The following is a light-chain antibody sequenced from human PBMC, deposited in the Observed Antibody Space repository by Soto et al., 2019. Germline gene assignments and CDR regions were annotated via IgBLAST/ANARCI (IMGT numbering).Light chain of an antibody. CDR3: QHYLHAPRT. Sequence: EIVLMQSPDTLSLSPGERATLSCRASQTISSSYLAWYQQKLGQAPRLLIYGASSRATGIPDRFSGSVSGTDFILTISRLEPEDFAVYYCQHYLHAPRTFGQGTKVEI. J-gene: IGKJ1*01. CDR2: GAS. CDR1: QTISSSY. V-gene: IGKV3-20*01.